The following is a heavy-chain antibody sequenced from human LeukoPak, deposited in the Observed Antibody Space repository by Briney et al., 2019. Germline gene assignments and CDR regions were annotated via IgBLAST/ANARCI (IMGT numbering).Heavy chain of an antibody. J-gene: IGHJ3*02. CDR3: ASHKAYRAFDI. Sequence: PGGSLRLSCAASGFTVSTNYMSWGRQAPGKGLEWVSVIYSGGSTYYADSVKGRFTISRDNSKNTLYLQMNSLRVEDTAVYYCASHKAYRAFDIWGQGTMVTVSS. CDR2: IYSGGST. V-gene: IGHV3-66*02. CDR1: GFTVSTNY. D-gene: IGHD3-16*01.